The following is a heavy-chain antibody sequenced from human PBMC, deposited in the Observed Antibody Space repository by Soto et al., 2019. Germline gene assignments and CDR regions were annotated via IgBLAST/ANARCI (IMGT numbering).Heavy chain of an antibody. V-gene: IGHV3-9*01. D-gene: IGHD2-21*01. J-gene: IGHJ4*02. CDR2: ISWDSGSI. CDR3: AKIVTRHSLVPVFDQ. Sequence: EVQLVESGGGLVQPGRSLRLSCVGSGFTFDEFAIHWVRQAPGKGLEWVSGISWDSGSINYADSVRGRFTISRDNAKKSPYLHMTSLGSEDTAFYYCAKIVTRHSLVPVFDQWGQGALVTVSS. CDR1: GFTFDEFA.